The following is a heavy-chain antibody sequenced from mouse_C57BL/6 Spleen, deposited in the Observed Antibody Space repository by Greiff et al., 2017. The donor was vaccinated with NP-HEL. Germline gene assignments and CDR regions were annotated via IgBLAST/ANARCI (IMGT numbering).Heavy chain of an antibody. Sequence: EVQLQQSGPVLVKPGASVKMSCKASGYTFTDYYMNWVKQSHGKSLEWIGVINPYNGGTSYKQKFKGKATLTVDKSSSTAYMELNSLTSEDSAVYYCARSYGNYGYFDVWGTGTTVTVSS. V-gene: IGHV1-19*01. CDR2: INPYNGGT. CDR3: ARSYGNYGYFDV. CDR1: GYTFTDYY. J-gene: IGHJ1*03. D-gene: IGHD2-1*01.